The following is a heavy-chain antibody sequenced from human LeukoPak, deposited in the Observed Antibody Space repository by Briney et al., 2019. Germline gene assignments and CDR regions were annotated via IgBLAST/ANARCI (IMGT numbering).Heavy chain of an antibody. CDR3: ARVDVTMVRGAPYYFDY. Sequence: SETLSLTCTVSGGSISNGGYYWSWIRQPPGKGLEWIGYIYYSGSTYYNPSLKSRVIISVDTSKNQFSLKLSSVTAADTAVYYCARVDVTMVRGAPYYFDYWGQGTLVTVSS. CDR2: IYYSGST. D-gene: IGHD3-10*01. J-gene: IGHJ4*02. V-gene: IGHV4-30-2*05. CDR1: GGSISNGGYY.